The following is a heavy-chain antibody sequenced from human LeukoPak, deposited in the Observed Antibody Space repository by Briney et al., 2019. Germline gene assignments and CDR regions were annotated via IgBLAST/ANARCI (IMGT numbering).Heavy chain of an antibody. CDR2: INTNTGNP. CDR1: GYTFTSYV. V-gene: IGHV7-4-1*02. D-gene: IGHD3-10*02. CDR3: ARVMVGYYYVPFDY. J-gene: IGHJ4*02. Sequence: ASVKVSCKSSGYTFTSYVMNWVRQAPGQGLEWMGWINTNTGNPTFAQGFTGRFVFSLDTSVSTAYLQISSLKAEDTAVYYCARVMVGYYYVPFDYWGQGTLVTVSS.